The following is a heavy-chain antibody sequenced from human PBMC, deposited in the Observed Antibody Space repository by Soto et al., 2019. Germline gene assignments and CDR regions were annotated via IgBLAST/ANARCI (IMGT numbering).Heavy chain of an antibody. CDR2: IIPILGIA. V-gene: IGHV1-69*02. Sequence: GASVKVSCKASGGTFSSYTISWVRQAPGQGLEWMGRIIPILGIANYAQKFQGRVTITADKSTSTAYMELSSLRSEDTAVYYCARVRLAAVAGTTTDPAKDFQHWGQGTLVTVSS. CDR3: ARVRLAAVAGTTTDPAKDFQH. D-gene: IGHD6-19*01. CDR1: GGTFSSYT. J-gene: IGHJ1*01.